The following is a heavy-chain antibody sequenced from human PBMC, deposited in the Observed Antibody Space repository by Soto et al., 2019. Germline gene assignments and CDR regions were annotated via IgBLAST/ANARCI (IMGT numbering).Heavy chain of an antibody. D-gene: IGHD3-3*01. CDR1: GFSLSTSGAA. CDR3: AHRATMTIFGLIIDNGVWFDP. V-gene: IGHV2-5*02. J-gene: IGHJ5*02. CDR2: IYWDGDR. Sequence: QITLKESGPTLVKPTQTLTLTCTFSGFSLSTSGAAVGWIRQPPGRALQWLALIYWDGDRRYNPSLQSRLTIAKDTSRNQVALTLTSVDPADTATYYCAHRATMTIFGLIIDNGVWFDPWGQGTLVSVSS.